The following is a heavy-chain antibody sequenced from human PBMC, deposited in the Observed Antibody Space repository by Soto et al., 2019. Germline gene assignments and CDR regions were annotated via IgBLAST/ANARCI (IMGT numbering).Heavy chain of an antibody. D-gene: IGHD2-2*01. J-gene: IGHJ4*02. Sequence: PGGSLRLSCAASGFTFNSNWMDWVRQAPGKWLEWVAVISYDGSYKYYADSMKGRFTISRDNSKNTLYLQMNSLRTDDTAVYYCAKQGLGYCSSTSCYSDYWGQGTLVTVSS. CDR2: ISYDGSYK. V-gene: IGHV3-30*18. CDR3: AKQGLGYCSSTSCYSDY. CDR1: GFTFNSNW.